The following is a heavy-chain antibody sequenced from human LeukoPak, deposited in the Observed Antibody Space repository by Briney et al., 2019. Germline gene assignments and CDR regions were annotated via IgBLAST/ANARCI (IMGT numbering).Heavy chain of an antibody. CDR1: SFTFTSYA. V-gene: IGHV3-23*01. J-gene: IGHJ4*02. D-gene: IGHD3-22*01. Sequence: GGSLRLSCAAASFTFTSYAMSCVRQAPGKGLEWVTGISGSGGSTYYADSAKGRFTISRDNPTNTLYLQMNSLRGEDTAVYYCGTDYHYDSSGYYSYFDYWGQGTLVTVSS. CDR2: ISGSGGST. CDR3: GTDYHYDSSGYYSYFDY.